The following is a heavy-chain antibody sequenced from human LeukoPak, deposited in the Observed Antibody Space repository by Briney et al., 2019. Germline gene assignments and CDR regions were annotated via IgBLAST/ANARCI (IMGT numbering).Heavy chain of an antibody. V-gene: IGHV3-74*01. CDR3: ARDGIVPAYYFDY. CDR2: INSDGIA. D-gene: IGHD2-2*01. CDR1: GFTFSSYW. J-gene: IGHJ4*02. Sequence: PGGSLRLSCAASGFTFSSYWMHWVRQAPGKGLVWVSRINSDGIAIYADSVKGRFTISRDNAKNTLYLQMNSLRAEDTALYYCARDGIVPAYYFDYWGQGTLVTVSS.